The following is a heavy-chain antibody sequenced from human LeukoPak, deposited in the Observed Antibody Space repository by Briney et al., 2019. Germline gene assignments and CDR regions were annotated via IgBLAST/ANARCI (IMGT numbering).Heavy chain of an antibody. Sequence: SETLSLTCTVSLDSTTSNFWSWVRQPPGKGLEWIGEIHRSGSPNYNTSLQRRVTISIDRSRNQIALELSSVTAADTAVYYCAREIVGGFNPGAYWGQGTLVTVSS. CDR2: IHRSGSP. D-gene: IGHD2-15*01. CDR1: LDSTTSNF. V-gene: IGHV4-4*02. CDR3: AREIVGGFNPGAY. J-gene: IGHJ4*02.